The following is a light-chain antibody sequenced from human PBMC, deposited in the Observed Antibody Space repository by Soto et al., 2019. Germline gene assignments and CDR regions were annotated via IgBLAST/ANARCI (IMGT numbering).Light chain of an antibody. CDR2: KAS. CDR1: QTISSW. J-gene: IGKJ1*01. V-gene: IGKV1-5*03. Sequence: DLQMTQSPSTLSGSVGDRVTLTCRASQTISSWLAWYQQKPGKAPKLLIYKASTLKSGVPSRFSGSGSGTEFTLTISSLQHDDFETYYCQHYNSYSEAFGQGTKVELK. CDR3: QHYNSYSEA.